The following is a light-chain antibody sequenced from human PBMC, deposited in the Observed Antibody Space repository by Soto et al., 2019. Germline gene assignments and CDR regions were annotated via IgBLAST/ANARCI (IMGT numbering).Light chain of an antibody. Sequence: DIQMTQSPSTLSASVGDRVTITCRASESISTWLAWYQQKPGKAPNLLIYKASSLESGVPSRFSGSGSGTEFTLTISSLQPDDFATYYCQQYNSHSFGQGTKVDIK. CDR2: KAS. CDR3: QQYNSHS. V-gene: IGKV1-5*03. J-gene: IGKJ1*01. CDR1: ESISTW.